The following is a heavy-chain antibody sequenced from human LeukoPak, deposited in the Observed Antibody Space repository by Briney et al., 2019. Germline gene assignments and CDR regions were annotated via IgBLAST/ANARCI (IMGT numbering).Heavy chain of an antibody. J-gene: IGHJ4*02. V-gene: IGHV3-53*05. CDR2: IYSGGST. D-gene: IGHD1-26*01. CDR3: ARGLMGATANYYFDY. CDR1: GFTVSSNY. Sequence: GRSLRLSCAASGFTVSSNYMSWVRQAPGKGLEWVSVIYSGGSTYYADSVKGRFTISRDNSKNTLYLQMNSLRAEDTAVYYCARGLMGATANYYFDYWGQGTLVTVSS.